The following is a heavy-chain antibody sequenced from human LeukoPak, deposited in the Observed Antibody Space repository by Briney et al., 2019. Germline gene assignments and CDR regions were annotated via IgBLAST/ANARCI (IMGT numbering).Heavy chain of an antibody. CDR1: GFTFNKYA. CDR2: VSYLGNDK. CDR3: ARPLERRLIHYFDF. J-gene: IGHJ4*02. Sequence: GGSLRLSCAASGFTFNKYAMHWVRQAPGKGLEWVAVVSYLGNDKFYADSVKGRFTISKDNSNNTVYLEINSLRSGDTAVYYCARPLERRLIHYFDFWGPGTLVTVSS. D-gene: IGHD6-25*01. V-gene: IGHV3-30-3*01.